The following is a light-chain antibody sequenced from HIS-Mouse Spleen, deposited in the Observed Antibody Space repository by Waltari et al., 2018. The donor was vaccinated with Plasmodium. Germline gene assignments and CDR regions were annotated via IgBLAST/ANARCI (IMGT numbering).Light chain of an antibody. V-gene: IGLV2-23*01. CDR1: SSDVGRYNL. CDR2: EGS. J-gene: IGLJ3*02. CDR3: CSYAGSSTWV. Sequence: QSALTQPASVSGSPGQSIPISCTRTSSDVGRYNLVSCYQPHPGKAPKRMIYEGSKRPSGVSNRFSGSKSGNTASLTISGLQAEDEADYYCCSYAGSSTWVFGGGTKLTVL.